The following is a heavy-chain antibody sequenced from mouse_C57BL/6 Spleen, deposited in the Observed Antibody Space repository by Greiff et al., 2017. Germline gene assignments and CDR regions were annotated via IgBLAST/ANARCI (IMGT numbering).Heavy chain of an antibody. Sequence: VQLQQPGAELVKPGASVKLSCKASGYTFTSYWMHWVKQRPGQGLEWIGMIHPNSGSTNYNEKFKSKATLTVDKSSSTAYMQLSSLTSEDSAVYYCARSPLYYGSRYFDCWGHGTTLTVAS. CDR2: IHPNSGST. CDR1: GYTFTSYW. D-gene: IGHD1-1*01. V-gene: IGHV1-64*01. CDR3: ARSPLYYGSRYFDC. J-gene: IGHJ2*01.